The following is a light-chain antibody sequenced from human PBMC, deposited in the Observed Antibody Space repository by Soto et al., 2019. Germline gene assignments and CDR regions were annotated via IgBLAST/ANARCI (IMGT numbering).Light chain of an antibody. CDR3: AAWEDSLNGWV. CDR2: YDD. V-gene: IGLV1-36*01. J-gene: IGLJ3*02. Sequence: QSVLTQPPSVSEAPRQRVTISCSGSRSNIGNNAVNWYQQLPGKAPTLLIYYDDLLPSGVSDRFSGSKSGTSASLAISGLQSEDEADYYGAAWEDSLNGWVFGGGTTLTVL. CDR1: RSNIGNNA.